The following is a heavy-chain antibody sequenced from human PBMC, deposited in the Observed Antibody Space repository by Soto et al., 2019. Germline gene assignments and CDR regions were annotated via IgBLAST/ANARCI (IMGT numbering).Heavy chain of an antibody. D-gene: IGHD3-3*01. CDR3: ARDPGVTNYYFDY. CDR2: IWYDGSKQ. Sequence: QVQLVESGGGVVQPGTSLRLSCAPSGFTFSSYGMHWVRQAPGKGLEWVAVIWYDGSKQYYADSVKGRFTISRGNSKNTLYLQMNSLRAEDTAVYYCARDPGVTNYYFDYWGQGTLVTVSS. CDR1: GFTFSSYG. V-gene: IGHV3-33*01. J-gene: IGHJ4*02.